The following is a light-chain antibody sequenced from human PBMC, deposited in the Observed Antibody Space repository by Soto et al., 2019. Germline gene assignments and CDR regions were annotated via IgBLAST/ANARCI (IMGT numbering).Light chain of an antibody. CDR3: QQYGSSPWT. CDR1: QSVSSSY. J-gene: IGKJ1*01. Sequence: EIVLTQSPGTLSLSPGERATLSCRASQSVSSSYLAWYQQKPGQAPRLLIYGASSSATGIPDRFSGSGSGTAFPLTISRLEPEDFAVYYCQQYGSSPWTFGQGTKVEIK. V-gene: IGKV3-20*01. CDR2: GAS.